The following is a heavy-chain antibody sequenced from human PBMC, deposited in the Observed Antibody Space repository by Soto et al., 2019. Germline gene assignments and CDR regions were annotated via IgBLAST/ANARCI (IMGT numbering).Heavy chain of an antibody. Sequence: GASVKVSCKASGDTDTHYVISWVRQAPGQGLEWMGGIIPIFGTANYAQKFQGRVTITADESTSTAYMELSSLRSEDTAVYYCARPRVGLDSFGPYYYYGMDVWGQGTTVTVSS. CDR1: GDTDTHYV. CDR2: IIPIFGTA. V-gene: IGHV1-69*13. CDR3: ARPRVGLDSFGPYYYYGMDV. D-gene: IGHD3-3*01. J-gene: IGHJ6*02.